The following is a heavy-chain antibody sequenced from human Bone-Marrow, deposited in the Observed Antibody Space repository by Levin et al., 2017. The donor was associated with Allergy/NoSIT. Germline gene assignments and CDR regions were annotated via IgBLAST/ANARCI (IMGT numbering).Heavy chain of an antibody. Sequence: GGSLRLSCRASEDTFSRYAMHWVRQGPGKGLEWVALISHDGSSQFFADSVRGRFTISRDNSQKKVFLHMTNLTVEDTAIYYCARDPEYTRSSDSWGQGTLVTVSS. J-gene: IGHJ4*02. CDR2: ISHDGSSQ. V-gene: IGHV3-30*04. D-gene: IGHD2/OR15-2a*01. CDR1: EDTFSRYA. CDR3: ARDPEYTRSSDS.